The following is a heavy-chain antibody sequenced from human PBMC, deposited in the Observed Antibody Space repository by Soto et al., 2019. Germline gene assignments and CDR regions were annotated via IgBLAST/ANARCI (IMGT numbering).Heavy chain of an antibody. J-gene: IGHJ6*02. CDR1: GFTFSSYA. CDR3: AKDNKKYCTNGVCYLRYYGMDV. CDR2: ISGSGGNT. V-gene: IGHV3-23*01. D-gene: IGHD2-8*01. Sequence: GGSLRLSCAASGFTFSSYAMSWVRQAPGRGLEWVSAISGSGGNTYYADSVKGRFTISRDNSKNTLYLQMNSLTAEDTAVYYCAKDNKKYCTNGVCYLRYYGMDVWGQGTTVTVSS.